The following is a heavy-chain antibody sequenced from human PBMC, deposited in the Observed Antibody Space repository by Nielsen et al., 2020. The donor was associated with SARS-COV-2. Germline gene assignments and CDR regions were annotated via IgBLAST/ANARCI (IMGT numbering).Heavy chain of an antibody. V-gene: IGHV3-7*03. CDR2: INPDGTEQ. J-gene: IGHJ5*02. CDR3: ARVDSTRVFAILHWFDP. Sequence: GGSLRLSCAASGFTFSSYIMYWVRQAPGKGLEWVANINPDGTEQNYVDSVKGRFTISRDNAKNSLSLQMSTLRVEDTAVYYCARVDSTRVFAILHWFDPWGQGTLVTVSS. CDR1: GFTFSSYI. D-gene: IGHD2-21*01.